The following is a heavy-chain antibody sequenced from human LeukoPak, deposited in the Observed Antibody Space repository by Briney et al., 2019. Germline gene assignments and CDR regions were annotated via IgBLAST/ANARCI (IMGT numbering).Heavy chain of an antibody. CDR3: ARSYWAHFDY. V-gene: IGHV4-59*08. Sequence: PSETLSLTCTVSDTSISTNYWSWIRQPPGKGLEWIGYIYYSGSTNYNPSLKSRVTISVDTSKNQFSLKLSSVTAADTAVYYCARSYWAHFDYWGQGTLVTVSS. CDR1: DTSISTNY. CDR2: IYYSGST. D-gene: IGHD2-8*02. J-gene: IGHJ4*02.